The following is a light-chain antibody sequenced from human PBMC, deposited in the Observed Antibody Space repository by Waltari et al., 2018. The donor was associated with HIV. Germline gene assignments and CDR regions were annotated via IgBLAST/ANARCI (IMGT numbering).Light chain of an antibody. J-gene: IGLJ2*01. CDR2: EVP. Sequence: QSALTQPPSASRVLGQSVTISCPGSRSHIGAYSPFSWFQQHPHSAPKLLLYEVPKRPSGVPDRFSGSRSGDTAFLSVSGLQPDDSAAYFCSSYGDNIRVLFGGGTNLTVL. CDR1: RSHIGAYSP. CDR3: SSYGDNIRVL. V-gene: IGLV2-8*01.